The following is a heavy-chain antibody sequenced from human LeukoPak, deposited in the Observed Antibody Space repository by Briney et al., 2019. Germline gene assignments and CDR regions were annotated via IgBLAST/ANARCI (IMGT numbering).Heavy chain of an antibody. V-gene: IGHV3-48*01. CDR1: GFIFSSYS. CDR2: ISSSSSPI. CDR3: ARDLTRRRNYDNSGYQIVSAF. J-gene: IGHJ4*02. D-gene: IGHD3-22*01. Sequence: GGSLRLSCAASGFIFSSYSMNWVRQAPGKGLEWVSYISSSSSPIYYADSVKGRFTISRDNAKNSLYLQMNSLRAEDTAVYYCARDLTRRRNYDNSGYQIVSAFWGQGTLVTVSS.